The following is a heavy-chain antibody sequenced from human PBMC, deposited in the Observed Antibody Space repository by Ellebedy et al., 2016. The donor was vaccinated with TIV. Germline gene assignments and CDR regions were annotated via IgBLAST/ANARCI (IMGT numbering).Heavy chain of an antibody. CDR3: ATGRQWLRQTLNYFDY. CDR2: FDPEDGET. Sequence: ASVKVSXXVSGYTLTELSMHWVRQAPGKGLEWMGGFDPEDGETIYAQKFQGRVTMTEDTSTDTAYMELSSLRSEDTAVYYCATGRQWLRQTLNYFDYWGQGTLVTVSS. CDR1: GYTLTELS. D-gene: IGHD5-12*01. J-gene: IGHJ4*02. V-gene: IGHV1-24*01.